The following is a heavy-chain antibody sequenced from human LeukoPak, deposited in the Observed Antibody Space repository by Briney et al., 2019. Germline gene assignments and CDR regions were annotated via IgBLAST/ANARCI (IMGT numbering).Heavy chain of an antibody. CDR1: GFTFTNAW. Sequence: GGSLRLSCAASGFTFTNAWLTWVRQAPGKGLEWVSAISGSGGSTYYADSVKGRFTISRDNSKNTLYLQMNSLRAEDTAVYYCAKRLGYCSSTSCYSGIDAFDIWGQGTMVTVSS. CDR2: ISGSGGST. V-gene: IGHV3-23*01. D-gene: IGHD2-2*01. CDR3: AKRLGYCSSTSCYSGIDAFDI. J-gene: IGHJ3*02.